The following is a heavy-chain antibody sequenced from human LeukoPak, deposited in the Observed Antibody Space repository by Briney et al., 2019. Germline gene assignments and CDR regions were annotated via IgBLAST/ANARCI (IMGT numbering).Heavy chain of an antibody. CDR1: GYTFTGYY. Sequence: ASVKVSCKASGYTFTGYYMHWVRQAPGQGLEWMGWINPNSGGTNYAQKFQGRVTISVDTSKNQFSLKLSSVTAADTAVYYCAREAPISDSGNYYKSLGYWGQGTLVTVSS. D-gene: IGHD3-10*01. V-gene: IGHV1-2*02. J-gene: IGHJ4*02. CDR3: AREAPISDSGNYYKSLGY. CDR2: INPNSGGT.